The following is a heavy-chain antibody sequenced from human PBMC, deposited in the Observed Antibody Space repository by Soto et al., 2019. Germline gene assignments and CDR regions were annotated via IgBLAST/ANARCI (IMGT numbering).Heavy chain of an antibody. CDR1: GGTISSWY. CDR2: IYYSGST. CDR3: ATRYGSAIDY. D-gene: IGHD1-26*01. J-gene: IGHJ4*02. V-gene: IGHV4-59*08. Sequence: QVQLQESGPGLVKPSETLSLTCTVSGGTISSWYWSWIRQPPGKGLEWIGYIYYSGSTNCTPSLKSRVTKSVDTSKNQFSLKLSSVTAADTSVYYCATRYGSAIDYWGQGTLVTVSS.